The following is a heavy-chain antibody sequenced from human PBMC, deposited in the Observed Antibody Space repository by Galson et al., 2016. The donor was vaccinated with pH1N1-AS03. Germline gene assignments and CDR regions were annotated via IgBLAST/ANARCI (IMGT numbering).Heavy chain of an antibody. J-gene: IGHJ4*02. CDR3: ARSFLGETDD. CDR1: GYTFTTYD. Sequence: SVKVSCKASGYTFTTYDINWVRQAAGQGLEWMGWMTPNNGNTGYAQRFQGRVTMTRNTSISTAYMELSGLQSEDTAVNYCARSFLGETDDWGQGTLVIVSS. V-gene: IGHV1-8*01. CDR2: MTPNNGNT. D-gene: IGHD3-16*01.